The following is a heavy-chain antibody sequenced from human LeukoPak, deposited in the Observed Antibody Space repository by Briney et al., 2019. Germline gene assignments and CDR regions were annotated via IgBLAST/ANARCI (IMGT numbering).Heavy chain of an antibody. D-gene: IGHD4-23*01. CDR2: INWNSYSI. V-gene: IGHV3-9*01. Sequence: GGSLRLSCAASGFTFNDYAMHWVRQAPGKGLEWVSGINWNSYSIGYADSVKGRFSISRDNAKNSLYLEMNSLRAEDTALYYCTKGLSVVGKYYSDYWGQGALVTVSS. J-gene: IGHJ4*02. CDR1: GFTFNDYA. CDR3: TKGLSVVGKYYSDY.